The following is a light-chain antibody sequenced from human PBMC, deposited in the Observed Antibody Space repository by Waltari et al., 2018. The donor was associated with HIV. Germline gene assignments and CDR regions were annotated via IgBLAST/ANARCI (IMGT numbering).Light chain of an antibody. Sequence: DIQMTQSPSSLSTSVGDRVTITCQASQDISNYFNWYQQKAGKAPKLLIYDASNLETGVPSRFSGSGSGTDFTFTISSLQPEDIATYYCQQYDNLPYTFGQGTKLEIK. V-gene: IGKV1-33*01. J-gene: IGKJ2*01. CDR2: DAS. CDR3: QQYDNLPYT. CDR1: QDISNY.